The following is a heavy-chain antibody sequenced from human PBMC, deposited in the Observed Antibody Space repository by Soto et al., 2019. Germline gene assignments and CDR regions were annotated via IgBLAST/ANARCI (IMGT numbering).Heavy chain of an antibody. CDR2: INQDGSEQ. V-gene: IGHV3-7*01. D-gene: IGHD6-19*01. CDR1: GFTFSHCW. CDR3: TQAETGRYSCSGNSYGRDY. J-gene: IGHJ4*02. Sequence: EEHLGESGGGLVQPGGSLRLSCATSGFTFSHCWMSWVRQAPGKGLAWVANINQDGSEQYYVDSVKGRFTVSRDNAKNSLYLEMNNLRADDTAMYYCTQAETGRYSCSGNSYGRDYWGQGTLVTVSS.